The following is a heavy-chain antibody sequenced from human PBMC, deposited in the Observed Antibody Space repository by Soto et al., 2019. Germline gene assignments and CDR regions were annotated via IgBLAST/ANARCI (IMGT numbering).Heavy chain of an antibody. CDR2: IYYSGST. CDR1: GGSISSYY. Sequence: SETLSLTCTVSGGSISSYYWSWIRQPPGKGLEWIGSIYYSGSTYYNPSLKSRVTISVDTSKNQFSLKLSSVTAADTAVYYCASEGVVVINYFDYWGQGTLVTVSS. V-gene: IGHV4-59*05. CDR3: ASEGVVVINYFDY. J-gene: IGHJ4*02. D-gene: IGHD3-22*01.